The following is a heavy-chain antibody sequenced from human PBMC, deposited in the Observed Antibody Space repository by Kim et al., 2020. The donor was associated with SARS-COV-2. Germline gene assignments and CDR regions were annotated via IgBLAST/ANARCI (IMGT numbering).Heavy chain of an antibody. Sequence: YAVSVKGRFTIPRDNSKKTLYLQMNSLRAEDTAVYYCARGDSSGYYYFEYWGQGTLVTVSS. J-gene: IGHJ4*02. D-gene: IGHD3-22*01. CDR3: ARGDSSGYYYFEY. V-gene: IGHV3-30*07.